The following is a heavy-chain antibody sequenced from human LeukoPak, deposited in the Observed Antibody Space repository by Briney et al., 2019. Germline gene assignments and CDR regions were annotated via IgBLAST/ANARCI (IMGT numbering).Heavy chain of an antibody. CDR1: GGSFSGYY. J-gene: IGHJ4*02. V-gene: IGHV4-34*01. CDR2: INHSGST. D-gene: IGHD6-6*01. CDR3: ARPRYSSSSPYDY. Sequence: SETLSLTCAVHGGSFSGYYWSWIRQPPGKGLEWIGEINHSGSTNYNPSLKSRVTISVDTSKNQFSLKLSSVTAADTAVYYCARPRYSSSSPYDYWGQGTLVTVSS.